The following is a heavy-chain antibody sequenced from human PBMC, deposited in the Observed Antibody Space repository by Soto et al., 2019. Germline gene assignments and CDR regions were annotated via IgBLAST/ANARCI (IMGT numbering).Heavy chain of an antibody. V-gene: IGHV3-64D*08. Sequence: PGGSLRLSCSASGFTFSNYAMHWVRQAPGKGLEYVSAISSNGGNTYYADSVKGRFTISRDNSKNTLYLQMSSLRAEDTAVFYCVKSRPYGGDIYYGMDVWGQGTTVTVSS. CDR3: VKSRPYGGDIYYGMDV. J-gene: IGHJ6*02. CDR1: GFTFSNYA. CDR2: ISSNGGNT. D-gene: IGHD4-17*01.